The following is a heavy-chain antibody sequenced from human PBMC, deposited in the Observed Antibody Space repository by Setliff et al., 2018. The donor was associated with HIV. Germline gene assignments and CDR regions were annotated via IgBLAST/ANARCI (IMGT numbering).Heavy chain of an antibody. D-gene: IGHD6-19*01. Sequence: PGGSLRLSCAASGFTFSSYSMNWVRQAPGKGLEWVSSISSSSSYIYYADSVKGRFTISRDNAKNSLYLQMNSLRAEDTAVYYCASGGRQWLLHPPGSWGQGTLVTVSS. CDR3: ASGGRQWLLHPPGS. V-gene: IGHV3-21*01. CDR1: GFTFSSYS. CDR2: ISSSSSYI. J-gene: IGHJ5*02.